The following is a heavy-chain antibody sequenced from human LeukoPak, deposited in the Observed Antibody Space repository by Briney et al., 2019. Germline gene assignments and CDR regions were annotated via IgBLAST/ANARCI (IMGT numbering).Heavy chain of an antibody. CDR2: INHSGST. V-gene: IGHV4-38-2*01. CDR3: ARAPWIQLPFDF. Sequence: SETLSLTCAVSGYSISSGYYWGWIRQPPGKGLEWIGEINHSGSTNYNPSLKSRVTISVDTSKNQFSLKLSCLTAADTAVYYCARAPWIQLPFDFWGQGTLVSVSS. J-gene: IGHJ4*02. CDR1: GYSISSGYY. D-gene: IGHD5-18*01.